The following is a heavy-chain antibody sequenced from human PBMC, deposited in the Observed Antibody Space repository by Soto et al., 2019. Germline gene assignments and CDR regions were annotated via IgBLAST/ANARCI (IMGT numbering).Heavy chain of an antibody. CDR2: MWNDGSNK. Sequence: GGSLRLSCAASGFTFSSYCMHWVRQAPGKGLEWVAVMWNDGSNKYYADSVKGRFTISRDNSKNTVYLQMNSLRAEDTAVYYCAKEFWSGPFDYWGQGTLVTVSS. V-gene: IGHV3-33*06. CDR3: AKEFWSGPFDY. CDR1: GFTFSSYC. D-gene: IGHD3-3*01. J-gene: IGHJ4*02.